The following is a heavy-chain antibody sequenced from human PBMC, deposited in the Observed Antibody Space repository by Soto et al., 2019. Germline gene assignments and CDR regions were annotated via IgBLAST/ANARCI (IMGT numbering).Heavy chain of an antibody. CDR2: IDLSGTTA. CDR3: TKDRVPDGIYSFDY. J-gene: IGHJ4*02. D-gene: IGHD2-15*01. V-gene: IGHV3-23*03. CDR1: GFSFSDYS. Sequence: GGSLRLSCAASGFSFSDYSMNWVRQAPGKGLEWVAFIDLSGTTAYYRDSVKGRFTIFKDKSTNTVHLQMKGLTVEDAAAYYCTKDRVPDGIYSFDYWGQGALVTVSS.